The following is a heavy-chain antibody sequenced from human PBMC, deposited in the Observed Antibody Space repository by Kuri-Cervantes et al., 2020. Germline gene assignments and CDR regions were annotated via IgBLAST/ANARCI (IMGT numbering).Heavy chain of an antibody. Sequence: GGSLRLSCAASGFTFSSYAMHWVRQAPGKGLEWVAVISYDGSNKYYADSVKDRFTISRDNSKNTLYLQMNSLRAEDTAVYYCARDRDPLAVAGYCFDYWGQGTLVTVSS. V-gene: IGHV3-30*01. CDR1: GFTFSSYA. CDR2: ISYDGSNK. CDR3: ARDRDPLAVAGYCFDY. J-gene: IGHJ4*02. D-gene: IGHD6-19*01.